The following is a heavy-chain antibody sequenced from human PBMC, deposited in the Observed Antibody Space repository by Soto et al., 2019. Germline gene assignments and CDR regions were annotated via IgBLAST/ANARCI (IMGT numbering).Heavy chain of an antibody. J-gene: IGHJ3*02. CDR1: SYTFTSYV. CDR2: ISAYNGNT. D-gene: IGHD3-22*01. V-gene: IGHV1-18*01. Sequence: GASVKVSSTASSYTFTSYVISWLLQAPGRGLEWMGWISAYNGNTNYAQKLQGRVTMTTDTSTSTAYMELRSLRSDDTAVYYCATGYYDSSGYYYDAFDIWGQGTMVTVSS. CDR3: ATGYYDSSGYYYDAFDI.